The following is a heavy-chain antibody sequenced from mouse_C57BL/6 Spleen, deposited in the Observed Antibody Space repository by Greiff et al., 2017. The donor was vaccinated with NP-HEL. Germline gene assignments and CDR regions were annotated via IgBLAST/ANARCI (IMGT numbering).Heavy chain of an antibody. D-gene: IGHD2-10*01. CDR2: INTYNGGT. V-gene: IGHV1-19*01. CDR3: ATYYGPGYYAMDY. CDR1: GYTFTDYY. Sequence: EVQLQQSGPVLVKPGASVKMSCKASGYTFTDYYMNWVKQSHGKSLESIGVINTYNGGTSYNQKFKGKATLTVDKSSSTAYMELNSLTSEDSAVYYCATYYGPGYYAMDYWGQGTSVTVSS. J-gene: IGHJ4*01.